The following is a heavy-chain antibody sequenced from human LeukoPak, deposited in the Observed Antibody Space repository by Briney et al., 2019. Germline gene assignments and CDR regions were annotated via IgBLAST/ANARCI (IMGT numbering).Heavy chain of an antibody. J-gene: IGHJ1*01. CDR3: AKDYDSSGYYIQH. CDR1: RFTFDDYA. CDR2: ISWNSGSI. V-gene: IGHV3-9*01. D-gene: IGHD3-22*01. Sequence: PGRSLRLSCAASRFTFDDYAMHWVRQAPGKGLEWVSGISWNSGSIGYADSVRGRFTISRDNAKNSLYLQMNSLRAEDTVLYYCAKDYDSSGYYIQHWGQGTLVTVSS.